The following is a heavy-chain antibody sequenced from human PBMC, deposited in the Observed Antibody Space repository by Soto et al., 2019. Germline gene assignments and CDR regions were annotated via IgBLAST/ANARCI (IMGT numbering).Heavy chain of an antibody. D-gene: IGHD2-2*01. Sequence: SETLSLTCTVSGGSISSYYWSWIRQPPGKGLEWIGYIYYSGSTNYNPSLKSRVTISVDTSKNQISVKLSSVTAADTAVYYCATYAGYYGMDVWGQGTTVTVSS. CDR3: ATYAGYYGMDV. CDR1: GGSISSYY. V-gene: IGHV4-59*03. J-gene: IGHJ6*02. CDR2: IYYSGST.